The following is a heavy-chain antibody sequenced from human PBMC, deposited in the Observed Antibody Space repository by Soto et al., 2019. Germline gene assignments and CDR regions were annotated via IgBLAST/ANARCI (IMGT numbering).Heavy chain of an antibody. Sequence: ASVKVSCKASGGTFSSYAISWVRRAPGQGLEWMGGIIPIFGTASYAQKFQGRVTITADESTSTAYMELSSLRSEDTAVYYCARGREDTIFGVVTQGYYYYYYGMDVWGQGTTVTVSS. CDR1: GGTFSSYA. CDR2: IIPIFGTA. J-gene: IGHJ6*02. D-gene: IGHD3-3*01. CDR3: ARGREDTIFGVVTQGYYYYYYGMDV. V-gene: IGHV1-69*13.